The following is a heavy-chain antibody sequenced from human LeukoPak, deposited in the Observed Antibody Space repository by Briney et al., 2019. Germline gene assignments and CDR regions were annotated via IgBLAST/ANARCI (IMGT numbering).Heavy chain of an antibody. V-gene: IGHV3-74*01. CDR1: GFTFSIHW. CDR3: ARDYYDSSGPNSYAFDS. D-gene: IGHD3-22*01. Sequence: GGSLRLACAASGFTFSIHWMQWVRPAPGRGLVWVSRINSDGRSTSYADSVKGRVTISRDNAKNTLYLQMNSLRAEDTAVYYCARDYYDSSGPNSYAFDSWGQGTMVTVSS. J-gene: IGHJ3*02. CDR2: INSDGRST.